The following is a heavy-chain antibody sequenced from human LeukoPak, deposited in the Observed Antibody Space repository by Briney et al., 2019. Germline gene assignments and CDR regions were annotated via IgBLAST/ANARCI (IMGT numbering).Heavy chain of an antibody. J-gene: IGHJ4*02. V-gene: IGHV3-23*01. D-gene: IGHD1-26*01. CDR3: AKDPTLVGATTQGAY. CDR2: ISGSGGST. CDR1: GFTFSSYA. Sequence: PGGSLRLSCAASGFTFSSYAMSWVRQAPGEGLEWVSAISGSGGSTYYADSVKGRFTISRDNSKNTLYLQMNSLRAEDTAVYYCAKDPTLVGATTQGAYWGQGTLVTVSS.